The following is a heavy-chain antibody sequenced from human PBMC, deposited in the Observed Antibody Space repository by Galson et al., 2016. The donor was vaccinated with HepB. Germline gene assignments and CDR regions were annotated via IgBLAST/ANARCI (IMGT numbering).Heavy chain of an antibody. CDR2: IWYDGSDK. CDR3: AREGGYDFWSGYSFRVWSLDY. V-gene: IGHV3-33*08. CDR1: GFTFSWFG. D-gene: IGHD3-3*01. J-gene: IGHJ4*02. Sequence: SLRLSCAASGFTFSWFGMHWVRQAPGKGLEWVAVIWYDGSDKYYADSVKGRFTISRDNSKNTLYLQMSSLRAEDTAVYYCAREGGYDFWSGYSFRVWSLDYWGQGTLVTVSS.